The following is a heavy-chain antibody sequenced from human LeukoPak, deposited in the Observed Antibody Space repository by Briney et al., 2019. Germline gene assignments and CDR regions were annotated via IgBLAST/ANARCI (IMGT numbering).Heavy chain of an antibody. V-gene: IGHV3-7*01. CDR3: ARLWVVAASAFDI. J-gene: IGHJ3*02. CDR2: IKQDGSEK. Sequence: PGGSLRLSCAASGFTFSSYWMSWVRQAPGKGLEWVANIKQDGSEKYYVDSVKGRFTISRDNAKNSLYLQMNSLRAEDTAVYYCARLWVVAASAFDIWGQGTKVTVSS. D-gene: IGHD2-15*01. CDR1: GFTFSSYW.